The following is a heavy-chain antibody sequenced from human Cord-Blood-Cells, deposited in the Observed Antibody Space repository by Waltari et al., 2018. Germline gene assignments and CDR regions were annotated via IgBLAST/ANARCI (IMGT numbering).Heavy chain of an antibody. CDR1: GYTFTVYY. J-gene: IGHJ5*02. CDR3: ARREGGSGSYWFDP. Sequence: QVQLVQSGAEVKKPGASVKVSCKASGYTFTVYYINWVRQAPGQGLEGRGWINPNSGGTNDAQKFQGRVPRTRDTSISTAYMGLSRLRSDDTAVYYCARREGGSGSYWFDPWGQGTLVTVSS. V-gene: IGHV1-2*02. D-gene: IGHD3-10*01. CDR2: INPNSGGT.